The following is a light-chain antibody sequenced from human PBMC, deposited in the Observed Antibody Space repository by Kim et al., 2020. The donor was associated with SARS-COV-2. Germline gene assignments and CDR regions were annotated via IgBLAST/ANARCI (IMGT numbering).Light chain of an antibody. V-gene: IGKV3D-15*01. Sequence: EIVMTQSPATLSVSPGERATLSCRASQSVSSNLAWYQQKPGQAPRLLIYGASTRATGIPARFSGSGSGTEFTLTISSLQSEDFAVYYCQQDNNGLTFCGGTKVDIK. CDR1: QSVSSN. CDR3: QQDNNGLT. J-gene: IGKJ4*01. CDR2: GAS.